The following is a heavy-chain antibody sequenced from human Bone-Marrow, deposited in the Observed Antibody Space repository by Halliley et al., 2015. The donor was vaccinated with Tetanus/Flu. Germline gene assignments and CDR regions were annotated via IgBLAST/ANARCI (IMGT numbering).Heavy chain of an antibody. J-gene: IGHJ4*02. CDR2: IYYDGKT. V-gene: IGHV4-59*01. Sequence: TLSLTCIVSDGSISSYYWSWIRQPPGKGLEWIGYIYYDGKTKYNPALGSRVAISIDTCKNQFFLNLKSVSAADTAVNYCARDKADGGGIDHWGRGTLVTVSS. CDR3: ARDKADGGGIDH. CDR1: DGSISSYY. D-gene: IGHD3-10*01.